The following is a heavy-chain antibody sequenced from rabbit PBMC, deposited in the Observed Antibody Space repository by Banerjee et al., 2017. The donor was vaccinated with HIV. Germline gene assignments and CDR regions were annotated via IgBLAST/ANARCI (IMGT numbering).Heavy chain of an antibody. D-gene: IGHD4-1*01. V-gene: IGHV1S45*01. CDR2: INTSSGNA. CDR3: ARDLAGLIGWNFKL. CDR1: GFSFSNKYV. J-gene: IGHJ4*01. Sequence: QEQLEESGGELVKPEGSLTLTCTASGFSFSNKYVMCWVRQAPGKGLEWIACINTSSGNAVYASWAKGRFTISKTSSTPVTLQMTSLTAADTATYFCARDLAGLIGWNFKLWGQGTLVTVS.